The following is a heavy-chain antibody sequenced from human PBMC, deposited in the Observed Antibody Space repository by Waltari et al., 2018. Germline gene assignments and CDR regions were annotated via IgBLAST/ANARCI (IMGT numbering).Heavy chain of an antibody. CDR2: IHTSGGT. Sequence: QVQLQESGPGLVKPSQTLSIPGPVSGGPAGSGGYYWTWIRQPAGKGLGRFGDIHTSGGTNYTPSRKSRVTISVDTSKNQFSLKLSSVTAADTAVYYCARFGTGDLDTAMVRYYFDYWGQGTLVTVSS. D-gene: IGHD5-18*01. J-gene: IGHJ4*02. CDR3: ARFGTGDLDTAMVRYYFDY. V-gene: IGHV4-61*09. CDR1: GGPAGSGGYY.